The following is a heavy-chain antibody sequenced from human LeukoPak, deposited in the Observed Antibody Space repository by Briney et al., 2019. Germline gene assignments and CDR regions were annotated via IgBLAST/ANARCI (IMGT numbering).Heavy chain of an antibody. Sequence: KTSETLSLTCTVSGGSISSSSYYWGWIRQPPGKGLEWIGSIYYSGSTYCNPSLKSRVTISVDTSKNQFSLKLSSVTAADTAVYYCARNSGWYFDYWGQGTPVTVSS. J-gene: IGHJ4*02. CDR2: IYYSGST. V-gene: IGHV4-39*01. CDR1: GGSISSSSYY. CDR3: ARNSGWYFDY. D-gene: IGHD6-19*01.